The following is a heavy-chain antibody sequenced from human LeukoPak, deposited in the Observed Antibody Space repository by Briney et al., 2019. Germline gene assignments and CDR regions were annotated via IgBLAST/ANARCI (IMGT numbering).Heavy chain of an antibody. CDR1: GGSISSYY. Sequence: LETLSLTCTVSGGSISSYYWSWIRQPAGGGLEWIGHIYSTGSTNYNPSLKSRVTISVDTPKNQFSLKLSSVTAADTAVYYCAREEYYDFWSGYRYSNWFDPWGQGTLVTVSS. CDR2: IYSTGST. J-gene: IGHJ5*02. V-gene: IGHV4-4*07. CDR3: AREEYYDFWSGYRYSNWFDP. D-gene: IGHD3-3*01.